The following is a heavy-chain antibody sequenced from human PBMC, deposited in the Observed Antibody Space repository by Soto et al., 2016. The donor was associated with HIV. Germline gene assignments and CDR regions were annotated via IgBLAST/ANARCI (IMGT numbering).Heavy chain of an antibody. Sequence: VQLVESGGGVVQPGRSLRLSCAASGFTFSSYAMHWVRQAPGKGLEWVAVISYDGSNKYYADSVKGRFTISRDNSKNTLYLQMNSLRAEDTAVYYCARAAVALYYFDYWGQGTLAPSPQ. D-gene: IGHD6-19*01. J-gene: IGHJ4*02. CDR2: ISYDGSNK. V-gene: IGHV3-30*04. CDR3: ARAAVALYYFDY. CDR1: GFTFSSYA.